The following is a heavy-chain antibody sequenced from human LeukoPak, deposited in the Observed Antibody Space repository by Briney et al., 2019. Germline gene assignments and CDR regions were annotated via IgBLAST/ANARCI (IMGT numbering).Heavy chain of an antibody. V-gene: IGHV4-38-2*02. D-gene: IGHD3-22*01. CDR1: GYSISSGYY. CDR2: IYHSGST. Sequence: SETLSLTCTVSGYSISSGYYWGWIRQPPGKGLEWIGSIYHSGSTYYNPSLKSRVTISVDTSKNQFSLKLSSVTAADTAVYYCARDDSSGYQRDYWGQGTLVTVSS. J-gene: IGHJ4*02. CDR3: ARDDSSGYQRDY.